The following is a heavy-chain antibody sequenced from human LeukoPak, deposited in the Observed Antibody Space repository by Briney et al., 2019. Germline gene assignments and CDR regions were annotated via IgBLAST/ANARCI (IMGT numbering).Heavy chain of an antibody. CDR1: GGSISSGGYY. CDR2: IYYSGST. CDR3: ARLQMTTVTFDY. Sequence: SQTLSLTCTVSGGSISSGGYYWSWIRQHPGTGLEWIGYIYYSGSTYYNPSLKSRVTISVDTSKNQFSLKLSSVTAADTAVYYCARLQMTTVTFDYRGQGTLVTVSS. V-gene: IGHV4-31*03. J-gene: IGHJ4*02. D-gene: IGHD4-17*01.